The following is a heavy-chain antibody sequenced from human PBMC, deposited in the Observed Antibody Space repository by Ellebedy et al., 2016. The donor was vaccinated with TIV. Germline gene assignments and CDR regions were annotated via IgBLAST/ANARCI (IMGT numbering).Heavy chain of an antibody. CDR1: GFTFNSYW. CDR3: ARDAAYGDYSPGYYGMDV. Sequence: GGSLRLSCAASGFTFNSYWMSWVRQAPGKGLEWVANINQDGSRIYYVDSVKGRFTISRDNAKNSVFLRMNTLRVEDTAVYHCARDAAYGDYSPGYYGMDVWGQGTTVTVSS. CDR2: INQDGSRI. D-gene: IGHD3-22*01. J-gene: IGHJ6*02. V-gene: IGHV3-7*03.